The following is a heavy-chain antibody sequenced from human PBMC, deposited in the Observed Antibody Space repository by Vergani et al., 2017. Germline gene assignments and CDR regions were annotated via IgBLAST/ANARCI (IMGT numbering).Heavy chain of an antibody. CDR3: ARDRYSGNGLDY. Sequence: QVQLQESGPGLVKPSETLSLTCTVPGGSISSYYWSWIRQTPGKGLGWIGYIYYSGSTNYNPSLKSRVTISVDTSKNQFALKLSSVTAADTAVYYCARDRYSGNGLDYWGQGTLVTVSS. CDR2: IYYSGST. D-gene: IGHD1-26*01. J-gene: IGHJ4*02. V-gene: IGHV4-59*01. CDR1: GGSISSYY.